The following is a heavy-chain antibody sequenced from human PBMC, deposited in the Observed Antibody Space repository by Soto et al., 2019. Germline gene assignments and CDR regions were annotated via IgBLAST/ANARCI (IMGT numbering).Heavy chain of an antibody. CDR2: IWYDGSNK. Sequence: GGSLRLSCAASGFTFSSYGMHWVRQAPGKGLEWVAVIWYDGSNKYYADSVKGRFTISRDNSKNTLYLQMNSLRAEDTAVYYCARDSSYYDSSGPAFYYYYGMDVWGQGTTVTVSS. CDR3: ARDSSYYDSSGPAFYYYYGMDV. D-gene: IGHD3-22*01. J-gene: IGHJ6*02. V-gene: IGHV3-33*01. CDR1: GFTFSSYG.